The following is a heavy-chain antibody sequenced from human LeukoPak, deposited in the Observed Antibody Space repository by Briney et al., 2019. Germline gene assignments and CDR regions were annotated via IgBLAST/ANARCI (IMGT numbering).Heavy chain of an antibody. D-gene: IGHD2-15*01. J-gene: IGHJ4*02. CDR3: ARSGASCYLGCGFDY. Sequence: GGSLRLSCAASGFIFSDYYMNLIRQAPGKGLEWISYISNSGSNTYYADSVKGRFTISRDNAKNLLYLQMNSLSAEDTAVYYCARSGASCYLGCGFDYCGQGTLVTVSP. CDR1: GFIFSDYY. CDR2: ISNSGSNT. V-gene: IGHV3-11*04.